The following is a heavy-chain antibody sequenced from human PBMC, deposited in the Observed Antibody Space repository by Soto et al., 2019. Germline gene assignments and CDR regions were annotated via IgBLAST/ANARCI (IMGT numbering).Heavy chain of an antibody. J-gene: IGHJ4*02. D-gene: IGHD2-8*02. CDR2: IYYSGIT. V-gene: IGHV4-59*12. CDR3: ARDKITGLFDY. CDR1: GGSISGYY. Sequence: SETLSLTCTVSGGSISGYYWSWIRQPPGKGLEWIGYIYYSGITNYNPSLKSRVTKSVDTSKDQFSLRLASVTAADTAVYYCARDKITGLFDYWGQGTLVTVSS.